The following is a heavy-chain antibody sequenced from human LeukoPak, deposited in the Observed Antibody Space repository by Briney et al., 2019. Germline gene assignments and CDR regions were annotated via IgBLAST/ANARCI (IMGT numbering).Heavy chain of an antibody. CDR3: VRGGPSTWS. CDR1: GFTFKLYW. V-gene: IGHV3-74*01. J-gene: IGHJ5*02. D-gene: IGHD2-15*01. Sequence: GGSLRLPCAASGFTFKLYWMHWVRQVPGKGPVWVARINDDGSDTVYADSVKGRFTISRDDAKNMLFLQMNSLRGEDTAVYHCVRGGPSTWSWGQGTLVTVSS. CDR2: INDDGSDT.